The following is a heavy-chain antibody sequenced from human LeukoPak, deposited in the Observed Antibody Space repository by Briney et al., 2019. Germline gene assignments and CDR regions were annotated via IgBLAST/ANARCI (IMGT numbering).Heavy chain of an antibody. CDR2: IRSKPNNYAT. J-gene: IGHJ4*02. D-gene: IGHD3-22*01. CDR1: GFTFSGSA. CDR3: ASIPPYDTSGYYCDY. Sequence: GGSLRLSCAASGFTFSGSAMHWVRQASGKGLEWVGRIRSKPNNYATAYAASVKGRCAISRDDSKNTSYLQMNSLKPEDTAVYYCASIPPYDTSGYYCDYWGQGTLVTVSS. V-gene: IGHV3-73*01.